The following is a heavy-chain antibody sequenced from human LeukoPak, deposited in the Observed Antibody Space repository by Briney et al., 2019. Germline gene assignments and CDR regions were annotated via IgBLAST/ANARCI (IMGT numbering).Heavy chain of an antibody. D-gene: IGHD2-21*01. CDR2: LTNSGDTT. V-gene: IGHV3-23*01. CDR3: AKNFGGLDF. J-gene: IGHJ4*02. Sequence: GGSLRLSCAASGFTVSSNYMTWVRQAPGKGLQWVSALTNSGDTTYYADSVKGRFTISRDNSRNTLYLQMNFLRADDTAVYYCAKNFGGLDFWGQGTLVTVSS. CDR1: GFTVSSNY.